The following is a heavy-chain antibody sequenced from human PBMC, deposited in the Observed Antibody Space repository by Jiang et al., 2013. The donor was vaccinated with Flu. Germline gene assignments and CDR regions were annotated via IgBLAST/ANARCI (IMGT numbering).Heavy chain of an antibody. V-gene: IGHV1-69*06. CDR2: IIPIVDAA. CDR1: RDTFSTYT. Sequence: GAEVKKPGSSVKVSCKASRDTFSTYTISWIRQAPGQGLEWMGGIIPIVDAADYAQKFQGRVTITADKSTTTASMELSSLRSEDTAVYYCARHTGSDQTDAFDVWGQGTLVTVSS. CDR3: ARHTGSDQTDAFDV. D-gene: IGHD2-8*02. J-gene: IGHJ3*01.